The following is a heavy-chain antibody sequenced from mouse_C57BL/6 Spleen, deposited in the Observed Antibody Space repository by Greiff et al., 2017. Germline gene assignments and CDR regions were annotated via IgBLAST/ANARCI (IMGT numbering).Heavy chain of an antibody. D-gene: IGHD1-1*01. Sequence: VQVVESGAELARPGASVKMSCKASGYTFTSYTMHWVKQRPGQGLEWIGYINPSSGYTKYNQKFKDKATLTADKSSSTAYMQLSSLTSEDSAVYYCASGDYYGSRYWYFDVWGTGTTVTVSS. CDR3: ASGDYYGSRYWYFDV. J-gene: IGHJ1*03. V-gene: IGHV1-4*01. CDR2: INPSSGYT. CDR1: GYTFTSYT.